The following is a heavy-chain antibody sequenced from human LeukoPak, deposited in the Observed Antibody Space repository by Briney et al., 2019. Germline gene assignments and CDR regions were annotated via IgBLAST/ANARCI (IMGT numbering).Heavy chain of an antibody. CDR3: AKDQEIFGVVIIAPFDY. J-gene: IGHJ4*02. CDR1: GFTFSSYG. D-gene: IGHD3-3*01. V-gene: IGHV3-30*02. Sequence: PGGSLRLSCAASGFTFSSYGMHWVRQAPGKGLEWVAFIRYDGSNKYYADSVKGRFTISRGNSKNTLYRQMNSLRAEDTAVYYCAKDQEIFGVVIIAPFDYWGQGTLVTVSS. CDR2: IRYDGSNK.